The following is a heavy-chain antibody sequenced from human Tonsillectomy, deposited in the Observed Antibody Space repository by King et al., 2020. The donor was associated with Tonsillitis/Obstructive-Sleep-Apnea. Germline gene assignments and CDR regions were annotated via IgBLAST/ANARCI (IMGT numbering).Heavy chain of an antibody. CDR3: APFYGDYYYMDV. CDR1: GGSFSAYY. Sequence: VQLQQWGAGLLKPSETLSLTCAVYGGSFSAYYWSWIRQPPEKGLEWIGEINHSGSTNYNPSLKSRVTISADTSKNQFSLKLSSVTAADTAVYYWAPFYGDYYYMDVWGKGTTVTVSS. J-gene: IGHJ6*03. V-gene: IGHV4-34*01. D-gene: IGHD4/OR15-4a*01. CDR2: INHSGST.